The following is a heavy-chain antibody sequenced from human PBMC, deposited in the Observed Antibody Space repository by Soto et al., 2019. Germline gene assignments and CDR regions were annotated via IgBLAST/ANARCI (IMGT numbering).Heavy chain of an antibody. J-gene: IGHJ4*02. CDR1: GETFSSYA. CDR2: IIPIFGKP. CDR3: ARAGYCSGSSCYWFDY. D-gene: IGHD2-15*01. Sequence: QVQLVQSGAEVKKPGSSVKVSCKASGETFSSYAFSWVRQAPGQGLEWMGGIIPIFGKPSYAQRFQGRVTITADKSTSTVYMELRRLKSEDTAVYYCARAGYCSGSSCYWFDYWGQGTLVTASS. V-gene: IGHV1-69*06.